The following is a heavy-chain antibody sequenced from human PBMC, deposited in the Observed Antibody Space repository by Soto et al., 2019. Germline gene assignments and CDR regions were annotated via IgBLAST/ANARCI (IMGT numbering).Heavy chain of an antibody. V-gene: IGHV4-59*01. CDR3: AAITIFELGRTD. D-gene: IGHD3-3*01. Sequence: SATLSLTCSVSGASISSYYWSWIRQSPGKGLEWIGYIYYRGTTNYNPSLRSRVTMSVDTSKNQFSLNLSSLTAADTAVYDCAAITIFELGRTDWGRGPLVTVS. CDR2: IYYRGTT. CDR1: GASISSYY. J-gene: IGHJ4*02.